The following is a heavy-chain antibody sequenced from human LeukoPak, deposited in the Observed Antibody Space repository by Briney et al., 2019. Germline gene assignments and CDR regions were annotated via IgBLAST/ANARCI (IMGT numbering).Heavy chain of an antibody. CDR1: GFTFTTYG. Sequence: PGGSLRLSCAASGFTFTTYGMHWVRQAPGKGLEWVAFIRYDGSNKYYADSVKGRFTISRDNSKNTLYLQMNSLRAEDTAVYYCAKGRNFIARYFDYWGQGTLVTVSS. V-gene: IGHV3-30*02. J-gene: IGHJ4*02. CDR2: IRYDGSNK. CDR3: AKGRNFIARYFDY. D-gene: IGHD6-13*01.